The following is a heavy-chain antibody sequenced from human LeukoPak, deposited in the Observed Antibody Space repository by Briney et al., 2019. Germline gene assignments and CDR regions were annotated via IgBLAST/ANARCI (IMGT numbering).Heavy chain of an antibody. J-gene: IGHJ4*02. CDR2: INPSGGST. D-gene: IGHD6-13*01. CDR3: ASLRGSSSFYFDY. CDR1: GGTFSSYA. V-gene: IGHV1-46*01. Sequence: ASVKVSCKASGGTFSSYAISWVRQAPGQGLEWMGIINPSGGSTSYAQKFQGRVTMTRDTSTSTVYMELSSLRSEDTAVYYCASLRGSSSFYFDYWGQGTLVTVSS.